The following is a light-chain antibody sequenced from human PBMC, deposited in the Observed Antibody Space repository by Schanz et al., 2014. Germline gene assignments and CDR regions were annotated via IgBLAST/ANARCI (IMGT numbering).Light chain of an antibody. CDR3: QQFINLPWT. J-gene: IGKJ1*01. V-gene: IGKV3-20*01. CDR2: AAS. Sequence: EIVMTQSPATLSVSPGERATLSCRASQSVSNIDLGWYQQKPGQAPRLLIYAASNRATGIPDRFSGSGSGTDFTLTITRLEPEDFGMFYCQQFINLPWTFGQGTKVEMK. CDR1: QSVSNID.